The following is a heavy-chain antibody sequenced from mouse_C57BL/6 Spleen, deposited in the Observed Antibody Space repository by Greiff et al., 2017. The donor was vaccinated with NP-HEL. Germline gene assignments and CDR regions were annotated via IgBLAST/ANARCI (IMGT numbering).Heavy chain of an antibody. V-gene: IGHV1-85*01. D-gene: IGHD2-1*01. CDR3: ARLYGTAWFAY. CDR1: GYTFTSYD. J-gene: IGHJ3*01. Sequence: QVQLKESGPELVKPGASVKLSCKASGYTFTSYDINWVKQRPGQGLEWIGWIYPRDGSTKYNEKFKGKATLTVDTSSSTAYMELHSLTSEDSAVYFCARLYGTAWFAYWGQGTLVTVSA. CDR2: IYPRDGST.